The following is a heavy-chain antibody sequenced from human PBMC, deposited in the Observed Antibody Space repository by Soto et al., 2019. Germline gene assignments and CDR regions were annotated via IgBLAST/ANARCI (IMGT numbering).Heavy chain of an antibody. CDR2: IIPIFGTA. D-gene: IGHD3-22*01. CDR1: GGTFSSYA. Sequence: SVKVSCKASGGTFSSYAISWVRQAPGQGLEWMGGIIPIFGTANYAQKFQVRVTITADESTSTAYMELSSLRSEDTAVYYCARGERMNYYDSSGYPALDYWGQGTLVTVSS. CDR3: ARGERMNYYDSSGYPALDY. J-gene: IGHJ4*02. V-gene: IGHV1-69*13.